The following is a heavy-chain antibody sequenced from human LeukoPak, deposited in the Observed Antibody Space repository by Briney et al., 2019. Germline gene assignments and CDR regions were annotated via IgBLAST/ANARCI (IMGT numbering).Heavy chain of an antibody. CDR3: AGRGYSYGNDY. CDR2: IYYSGST. J-gene: IGHJ4*02. V-gene: IGHV4-59*01. Sequence: PSETLSLTCTVPGGSISSYYWSWIRQPPGKGLEWIGYIYYSGSTNYNPSLKSRVTISVDTSKNQFSLKLSSVTAADTAVYYCAGRGYSYGNDYWGQGTLVTVSS. CDR1: GGSISSYY. D-gene: IGHD5-18*01.